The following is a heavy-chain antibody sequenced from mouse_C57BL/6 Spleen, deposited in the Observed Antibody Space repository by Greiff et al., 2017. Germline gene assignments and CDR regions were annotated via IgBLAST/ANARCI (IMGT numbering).Heavy chain of an antibody. CDR2: ISSGGSYT. CDR3: ARSGSNFDY. Sequence: EVHLVESGGDLVKPGGSLKLSCAASGFTFSSYGMSWVRQTPDKRLEWVATISSGGSYTYYPDSVKGRFTISRDNAKNTLYLQMSSLKSEDTAMYYGARSGSNFDYWGQGTTLTVSS. CDR1: GFTFSSYG. J-gene: IGHJ2*01. V-gene: IGHV5-6*01. D-gene: IGHD1-2*01.